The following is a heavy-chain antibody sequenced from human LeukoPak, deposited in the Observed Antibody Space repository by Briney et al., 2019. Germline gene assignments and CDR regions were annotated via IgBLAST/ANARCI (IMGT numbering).Heavy chain of an antibody. J-gene: IGHJ4*02. Sequence: GGSLRLSCAASGFTFSSYAMHWVRQAPGKGLQWVAVISYDGTNKYYADSVKGRFTISRDNSKNTLYLLMNSLRAEDTAAYYCARAGLYSYGWELRDFDYWGQGTLVTVSX. D-gene: IGHD1-26*01. CDR1: GFTFSSYA. CDR2: ISYDGTNK. CDR3: ARAGLYSYGWELRDFDY. V-gene: IGHV3-30-3*01.